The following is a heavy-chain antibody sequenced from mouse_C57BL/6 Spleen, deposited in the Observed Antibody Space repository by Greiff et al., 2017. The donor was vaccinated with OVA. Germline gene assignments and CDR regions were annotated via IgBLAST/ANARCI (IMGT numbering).Heavy chain of an antibody. CDR2: INPYNGGT. V-gene: IGHV1-19*01. D-gene: IGHD2-5*01. J-gene: IGHJ4*01. CDR3: ARGGYSNYNYAMDY. Sequence: VQLQQSGPVLVKPGASVKMSCKASGYTFTDYYMNWVKQSHGKSLEWIGVINPYNGGTSYNQKFKGKATLTVDKSSSTAYMELNSLTSEDSAVYYCARGGYSNYNYAMDYWGQGTSVTVSS. CDR1: GYTFTDYY.